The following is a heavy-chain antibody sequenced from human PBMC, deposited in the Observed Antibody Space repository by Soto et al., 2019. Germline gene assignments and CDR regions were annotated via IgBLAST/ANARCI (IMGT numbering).Heavy chain of an antibody. CDR3: AREIRVSSWPFDY. J-gene: IGHJ4*02. CDR2: ISSSSSYI. CDR1: GFTFSTYS. V-gene: IGHV3-21*01. D-gene: IGHD6-13*01. Sequence: EVQLVESGGGLVKPGGSLRLSCAASGFTFSTYSMNWVRQAPGKGLEWVSSISSSSSYIYYADSVKGRFTISRDNAKNSLYLQMNSLRAEDTAVYYCAREIRVSSWPFDYWGRGTLVTVSS.